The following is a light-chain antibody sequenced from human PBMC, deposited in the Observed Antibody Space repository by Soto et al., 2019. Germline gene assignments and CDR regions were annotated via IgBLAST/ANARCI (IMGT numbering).Light chain of an antibody. J-gene: IGLJ2*01. Sequence: QSALTQPRSVSGSPGQSVTISCTGTSSDVGGYNYVSWYQQHPGKAPKLMIYDVSKRPSGVPDRFSGSKSGNTASLTISGLQAEDEADYYCCSYAGGYTHAVFGGGTKLTVL. CDR2: DVS. CDR3: CSYAGGYTHAV. CDR1: SSDVGGYNY. V-gene: IGLV2-11*01.